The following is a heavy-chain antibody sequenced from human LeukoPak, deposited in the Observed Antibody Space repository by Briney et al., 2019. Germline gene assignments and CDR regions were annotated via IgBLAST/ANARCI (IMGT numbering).Heavy chain of an antibody. CDR2: IIPIFGTA. V-gene: IGHV1-69*05. Sequence: SVKVSRKASGGTFSSYAISWVRQAPGQGLEWMGRIIPIFGTANHAQKFQGRVTITTDESTSTAYMELSSLRSEDTAVYYCARSLYSGYVYWFDPWGQGTLVTVSS. CDR3: ARSLYSGYVYWFDP. D-gene: IGHD5-12*01. CDR1: GGTFSSYA. J-gene: IGHJ5*02.